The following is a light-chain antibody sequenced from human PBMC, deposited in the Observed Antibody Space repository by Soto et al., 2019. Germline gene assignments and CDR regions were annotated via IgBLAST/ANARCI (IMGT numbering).Light chain of an antibody. CDR2: EVF. V-gene: IGLV2-14*01. J-gene: IGLJ2*01. Sequence: QSALTQPASVSGSPGQSITIPCTGTSSDVGGYNYVSWYQQHPGKVPKLMIFEVFRRPSGISTRFSGSKSGNTASLTISGLQAEDEADYYCCSYTITSTFVFGGRTKLTVL. CDR1: SSDVGGYNY. CDR3: CSYTITSTFV.